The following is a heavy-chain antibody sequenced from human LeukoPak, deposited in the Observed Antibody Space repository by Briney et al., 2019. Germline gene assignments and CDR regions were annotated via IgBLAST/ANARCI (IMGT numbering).Heavy chain of an antibody. Sequence: PSETLSLTCTVSGGSISSYYWSWIRQPPGKGLEWIGYIYYSGSTNYNPSLKSRVTISVDTSKNQFSLKLSSVTAADTAVYYCARQTGNYYGMDVWGQGTTVTVSS. J-gene: IGHJ6*02. CDR2: IYYSGST. CDR1: GGSISSYY. V-gene: IGHV4-59*01. CDR3: ARQTGNYYGMDV.